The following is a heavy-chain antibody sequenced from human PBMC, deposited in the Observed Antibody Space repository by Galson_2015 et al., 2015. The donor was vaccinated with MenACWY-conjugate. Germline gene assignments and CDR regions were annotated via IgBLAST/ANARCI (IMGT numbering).Heavy chain of an antibody. CDR3: ARRAAYGDYGFDY. D-gene: IGHD4-17*01. V-gene: IGHV4-59*08. Sequence: RQPPGMGLEWLAYVSYTGDTYYNPSLKSRVTISMGTSNNQFSLKLTSVTATDTAVYYCARRAAYGDYGFDYWGQGTLVIVSS. CDR2: VSYTGDT. J-gene: IGHJ4*02.